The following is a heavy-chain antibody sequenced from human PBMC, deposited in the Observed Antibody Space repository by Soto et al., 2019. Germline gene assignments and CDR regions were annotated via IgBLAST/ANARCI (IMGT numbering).Heavy chain of an antibody. Sequence: GGSLRLSCAASGFTFSSYAMSWVRQAPGKGLEWVSYISSSGSTIYYADSVKGRFTISRDNAKNSLYLQMNSLRAEDTAVYYCARWGNTATHYFDYWGQGTLVTVSS. D-gene: IGHD5-18*01. CDR2: ISSSGSTI. CDR3: ARWGNTATHYFDY. J-gene: IGHJ4*02. V-gene: IGHV3-48*04. CDR1: GFTFSSYA.